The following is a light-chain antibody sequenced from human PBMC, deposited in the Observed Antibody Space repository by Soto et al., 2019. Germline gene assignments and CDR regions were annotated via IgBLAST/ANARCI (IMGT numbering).Light chain of an antibody. CDR3: QKYYRAPRT. CDR2: AAS. V-gene: IGKV1-27*01. Sequence: DIQMTQSPSSLSASIGDRVTITCRASQDISNYLVWYQQKPGKAPKVLIYAASSLQSGAPSRCSGSGSGTDFTLNIGSLQPEDVATYYCQKYYRAPRTFGQGTEVEIK. J-gene: IGKJ1*01. CDR1: QDISNY.